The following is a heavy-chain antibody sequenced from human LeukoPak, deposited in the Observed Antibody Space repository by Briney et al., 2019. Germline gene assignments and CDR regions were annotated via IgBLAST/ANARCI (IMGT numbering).Heavy chain of an antibody. V-gene: IGHV1-18*01. CDR3: ARDLLLWFGDLGYFDY. CDR1: GYTFTSYG. J-gene: IGHJ4*02. D-gene: IGHD3-10*01. Sequence: GASVKVSCKASGYTFTSYGISWVRQAPGQGLEWMGWISAYNGNTNYAQKLQGRVTMTTDTSTSTAYTELRSLRSDDTAVYYCARDLLLWFGDLGYFDYWGQGTLVTVSS. CDR2: ISAYNGNT.